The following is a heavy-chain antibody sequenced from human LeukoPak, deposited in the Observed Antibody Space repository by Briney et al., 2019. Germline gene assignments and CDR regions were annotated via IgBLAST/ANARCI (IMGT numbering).Heavy chain of an antibody. CDR2: INHSGRT. J-gene: IGHJ4*02. CDR3: ARASKTDYYGSGSYYPFDY. Sequence: PSETLSLTCAVYGGSFSGYYWSWIRQPPGKGLEWIGEINHSGRTNYNPSLKSRVTISVDTSKNQFSLKLSSVTAADTAVYYCARASKTDYYGSGSYYPFDYWGQGTLVTVSS. D-gene: IGHD3-10*01. V-gene: IGHV4-34*01. CDR1: GGSFSGYY.